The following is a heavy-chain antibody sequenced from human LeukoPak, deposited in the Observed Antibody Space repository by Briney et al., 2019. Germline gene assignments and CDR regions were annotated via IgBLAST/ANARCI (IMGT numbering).Heavy chain of an antibody. J-gene: IGHJ4*02. D-gene: IGHD4-17*01. CDR3: VRRRDYVGVAASLDL. Sequence: GGFLRLSCAASGFTFSSYAMSWVRQAPGKGLEWFSYISSRSFTIYYVEPVNGRFTISSDDAKNSLPLNINKLTAEERALYYCVRRRDYVGVAASLDLWGRGTLVPV. CDR1: GFTFSSYA. CDR2: ISSRSFTI. V-gene: IGHV3-48*04.